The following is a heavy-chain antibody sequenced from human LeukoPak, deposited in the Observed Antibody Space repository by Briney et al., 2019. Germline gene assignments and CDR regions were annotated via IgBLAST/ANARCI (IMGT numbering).Heavy chain of an antibody. Sequence: GESLKISLKGSGYSFGSYWIARVRQIPGRGLDWIGIIYPGDSDTRYSQSFQGQVTISADKSVTTAYLQWSSLNASDTDMYYCARLGITGTTLYYFDYWGQGTLVTVSS. CDR2: IYPGDSDT. D-gene: IGHD1-20*01. CDR1: GYSFGSYW. V-gene: IGHV5-51*01. CDR3: ARLGITGTTLYYFDY. J-gene: IGHJ4*02.